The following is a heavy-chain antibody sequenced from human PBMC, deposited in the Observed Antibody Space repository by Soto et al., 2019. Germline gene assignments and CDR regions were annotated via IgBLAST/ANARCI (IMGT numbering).Heavy chain of an antibody. CDR1: GGSISSYY. CDR2: IYYSGST. CDR3: ARSMVRGVIIPYYYYGMDV. J-gene: IGHJ6*02. Sequence: PSETLSLTCTVSGGSISSYYWSWIRQPPGKGLEWIGYIYYSGSTNYNPSPKSRVTISVDTSKNQFSLKLSSVTAADTAVYYCARSMVRGVIIPYYYYGMDVWGQGTTVTVSS. D-gene: IGHD3-10*01. V-gene: IGHV4-59*01.